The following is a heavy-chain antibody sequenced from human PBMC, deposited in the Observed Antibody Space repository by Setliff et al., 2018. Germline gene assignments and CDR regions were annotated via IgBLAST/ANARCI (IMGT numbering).Heavy chain of an antibody. Sequence: KSSETLSLTCTVSGGSISSHYWSWIRQPPGKGLEYIGYIYYSGSTNYSPSLKSRVTISVDTSKKQFSLKLRSVTAADTAVYHCARGGTFRYFDYWGQGTPVTVS. CDR2: IYYSGST. CDR3: ARGGTFRYFDY. J-gene: IGHJ4*02. D-gene: IGHD5-12*01. CDR1: GGSISSHY. V-gene: IGHV4-59*11.